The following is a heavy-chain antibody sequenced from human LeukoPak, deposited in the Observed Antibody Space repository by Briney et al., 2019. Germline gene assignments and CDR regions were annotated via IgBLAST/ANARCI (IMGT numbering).Heavy chain of an antibody. D-gene: IGHD3-10*01. CDR1: GYTFTGYY. Sequence: ASVKVSCKASGYTFTGYYMYWVRQAPGQGLEWMGWINPNSGGTNYAQKFQGRVTMTRDTSISTAYMELSRLRSDDTAVYYCARGSRYYYDSGSYYPSYYYMDVWGTGTTVTVSS. CDR2: INPNSGGT. CDR3: ARGSRYYYDSGSYYPSYYYMDV. V-gene: IGHV1-2*02. J-gene: IGHJ6*03.